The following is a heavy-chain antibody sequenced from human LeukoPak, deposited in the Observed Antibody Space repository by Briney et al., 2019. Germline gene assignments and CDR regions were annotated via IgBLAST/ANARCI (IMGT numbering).Heavy chain of an antibody. D-gene: IGHD2-15*01. CDR1: GFTFSSYA. CDR2: ISGSGGST. Sequence: GGSLRLSXAASGFTFSSYAMSWVRQAPGKGLQWVSTISGSGGSTYYADSVKGRFTISRDNSKNTLYLQMNSLRAEDTAVYYCAKVPREGYCSGGSCYVFYFDYWGQGTLVTVSS. CDR3: AKVPREGYCSGGSCYVFYFDY. J-gene: IGHJ4*02. V-gene: IGHV3-23*01.